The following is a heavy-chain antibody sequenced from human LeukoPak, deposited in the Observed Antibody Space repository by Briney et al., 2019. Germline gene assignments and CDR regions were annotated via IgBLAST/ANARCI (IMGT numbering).Heavy chain of an antibody. CDR3: ARELFYGSGEFDY. CDR2: IKYDGSER. CDR1: GFTFSSYG. D-gene: IGHD3-10*01. V-gene: IGHV3-7*01. J-gene: IGHJ4*02. Sequence: PGGSLRLSCAASGFTFSSYGMHWVRQAPGQGLEWVASIKYDGSERKYVDSVKGRFTISRDNAKNSLYLQMNSLRAEDTAVYFCARELFYGSGEFDYWGQGTLVTVSS.